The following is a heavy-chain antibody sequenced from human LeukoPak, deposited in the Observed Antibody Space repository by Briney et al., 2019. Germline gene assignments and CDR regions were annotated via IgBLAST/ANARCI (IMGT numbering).Heavy chain of an antibody. V-gene: IGHV3-74*01. CDR3: VSDRESRSGGGF. Sequence: GGSLRLSCAGSGFTFSNYWMHWVRQLPGKGLVWVSRIDRDGNRILYADSVRGRFTISRDNAKNALYLQMNSLRPEDTAMYYCVSDRESRSGGGFWGQGTLVTVSS. CDR1: GFTFSNYW. D-gene: IGHD3-10*01. CDR2: IDRDGNRI. J-gene: IGHJ4*02.